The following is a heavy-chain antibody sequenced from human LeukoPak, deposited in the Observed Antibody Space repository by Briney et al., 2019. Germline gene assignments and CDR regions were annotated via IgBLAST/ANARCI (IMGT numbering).Heavy chain of an antibody. CDR3: ARDNWNDNSLMVDY. Sequence: GGSLRLSCAASGFTFSSYSMNWVRQAPGKGLKWVSSISSSSSYIYYADSVKGRFTISRDNAKNSLYLQMNSLRAEDTAVYYCARDNWNDNSLMVDYWGQGTLVTVSS. V-gene: IGHV3-21*01. CDR1: GFTFSSYS. D-gene: IGHD1-20*01. J-gene: IGHJ4*02. CDR2: ISSSSSYI.